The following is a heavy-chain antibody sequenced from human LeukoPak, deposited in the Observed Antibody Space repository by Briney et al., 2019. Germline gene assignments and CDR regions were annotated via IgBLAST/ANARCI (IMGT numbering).Heavy chain of an antibody. CDR1: GFTFSSYE. D-gene: IGHD4-17*01. J-gene: IGHJ4*02. CDR3: ARDPDDGDYFDY. V-gene: IGHV3-48*03. Sequence: GGSLRLSCAASGFTFSSYEMNWVRQAPGKGLEWVSYISSSGSTIYYADSVKGRFTISRDNAKNSLYLQMNSLRAEDTAVYYCARDPDDGDYFDYWGQGTLVTVSS. CDR2: ISSSGSTI.